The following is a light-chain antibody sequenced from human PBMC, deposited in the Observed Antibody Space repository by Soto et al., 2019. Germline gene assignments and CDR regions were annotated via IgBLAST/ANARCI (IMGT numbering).Light chain of an antibody. CDR1: QSVSSN. J-gene: IGKJ1*01. V-gene: IGKV3-15*01. Sequence: EIVMTQAPATLSVSPGERATLSCRASQSVSSNLAWYQQKPGQAPRLLIYGASTRATGIPARFSGSGSGHEFPLTISSLQSEDFAVYSCQQYNNWPRTFGQGTKVDIQ. CDR3: QQYNNWPRT. CDR2: GAS.